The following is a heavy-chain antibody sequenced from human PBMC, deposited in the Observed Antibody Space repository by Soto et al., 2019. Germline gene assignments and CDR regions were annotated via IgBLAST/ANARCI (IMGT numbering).Heavy chain of an antibody. V-gene: IGHV1-69*13. CDR1: GGTFSTYS. D-gene: IGHD1-20*01. CDR3: ARGGRYQKSSYSSVMDV. Sequence: SVKVSCKASGGTFSTYSINWVRQAPGQGLEWMGGSLPFFGTARYAQNFQGRVTITADESTSTAYLELSSLRSDDTAVYYCARGGRYQKSSYSSVMDVWGQGTAVTVSS. CDR2: SLPFFGTA. J-gene: IGHJ6*02.